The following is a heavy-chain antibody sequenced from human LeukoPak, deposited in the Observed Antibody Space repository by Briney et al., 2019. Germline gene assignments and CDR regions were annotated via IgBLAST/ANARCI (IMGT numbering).Heavy chain of an antibody. Sequence: SGGSLRLSCAASGFTVSSKYMSWVRQAPGKGLEWVSVIYSGDRTYFADSVKGRFTISRDNFKNILYLQMNSLRADDTAVYYCARDLYLSYWGQGTLVTVSS. D-gene: IGHD2-2*02. V-gene: IGHV3-66*01. J-gene: IGHJ4*02. CDR2: IYSGDRT. CDR3: ARDLYLSY. CDR1: GFTVSSKY.